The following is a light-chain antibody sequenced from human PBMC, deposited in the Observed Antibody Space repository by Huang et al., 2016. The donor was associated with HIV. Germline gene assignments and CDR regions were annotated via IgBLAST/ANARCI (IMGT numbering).Light chain of an antibody. V-gene: IGKV3-11*01. CDR1: QSVNSY. J-gene: IGKJ4*01. CDR2: SAS. Sequence: EIVLTQSPATLPLSPGERATLSCRASQSVNSYLAWYQQKPGRAPRLLIYSASNRATVIPARFSGSGSGTDFTLTISSLEPEDFAIYYCQQSSSWPPLTFGGGTKVEIK. CDR3: QQSSSWPPLT.